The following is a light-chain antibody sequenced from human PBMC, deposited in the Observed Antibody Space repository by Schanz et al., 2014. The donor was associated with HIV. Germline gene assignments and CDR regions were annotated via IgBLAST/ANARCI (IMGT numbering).Light chain of an antibody. CDR3: QQYAVSSWT. CDR2: ATS. J-gene: IGKJ1*01. Sequence: EIVLTQSPGSLSLSPGGRATLSCGASQRLSSSYLAWYQQKRDQPPRLVIYATSTRAAGIPDRFSGTGSGTDFTLTISSLQPDDFATYYCQQYAVSSWTFGQGTRVQSK. CDR1: QRLSSSY. V-gene: IGKV3-20*01.